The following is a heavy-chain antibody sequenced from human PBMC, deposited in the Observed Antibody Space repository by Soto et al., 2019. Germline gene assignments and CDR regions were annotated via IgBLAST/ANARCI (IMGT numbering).Heavy chain of an antibody. D-gene: IGHD2-15*01. V-gene: IGHV3-30*18. Sequence: QVQLVESGGGVVQPGRSLRLSCAASGFTFSSYGMHWVRQAPGKGLEWVAVISYDGSNKYYADSVKGRFTISRDNSKNTLYLQMNSLRAEDTAVYYCANDRDDCSGGSCYGDYYYGMDVWGQGTTVTVSS. CDR1: GFTFSSYG. CDR2: ISYDGSNK. J-gene: IGHJ6*02. CDR3: ANDRDDCSGGSCYGDYYYGMDV.